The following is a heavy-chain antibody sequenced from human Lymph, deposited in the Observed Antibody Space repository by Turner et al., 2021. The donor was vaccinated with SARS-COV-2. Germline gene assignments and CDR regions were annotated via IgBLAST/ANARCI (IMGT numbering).Heavy chain of an antibody. CDR1: GYSLTELS. CDR3: ATDRKKWLVQTGDGMDV. V-gene: IGHV1-24*01. Sequence: QVQLVQSGAEVKKPGASVKVSCKVSGYSLTELSMHWVRQAPGKGLEWMGGFDPEDGATIYAQKFQGRVTMTEDTSIDTVYMELSTLRSEDTAVYYCATDRKKWLVQTGDGMDVWGQGTTVTVSS. D-gene: IGHD6-19*01. CDR2: FDPEDGAT. J-gene: IGHJ6*02.